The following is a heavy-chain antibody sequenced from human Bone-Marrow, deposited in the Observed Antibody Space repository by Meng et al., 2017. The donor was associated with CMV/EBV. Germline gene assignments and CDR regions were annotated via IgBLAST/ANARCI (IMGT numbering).Heavy chain of an antibody. CDR3: ARGSYFYGSGSY. Sequence: GGSLRLSCAASGFTFRDFYMSWIRQAPGKGLEWVSSLVNSGDGKFYADSVKGRFTVSRDNAKNSLYLQINSLRVEDTAVYYCARGSYFYGSGSYWGQGTVVTVSS. CDR1: GFTFRDFY. CDR2: LVNSGDGK. J-gene: IGHJ4*02. D-gene: IGHD3-10*01. V-gene: IGHV3-11*01.